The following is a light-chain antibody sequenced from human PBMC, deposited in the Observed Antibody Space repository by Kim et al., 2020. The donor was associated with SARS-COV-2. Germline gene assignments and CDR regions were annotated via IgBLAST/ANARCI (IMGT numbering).Light chain of an antibody. CDR3: QSYDSSLSTLV. CDR2: ANS. J-gene: IGLJ2*01. V-gene: IGLV1-40*01. CDR1: SSNIGAGYD. Sequence: VTLSWTGSSSNIGAGYDVHWYQQLPGTAPKLLIYANSNRPSGVPDRFSGSKSGTSASLAITGLQAEDEADYYCQSYDSSLSTLVFGGGTQLTVL.